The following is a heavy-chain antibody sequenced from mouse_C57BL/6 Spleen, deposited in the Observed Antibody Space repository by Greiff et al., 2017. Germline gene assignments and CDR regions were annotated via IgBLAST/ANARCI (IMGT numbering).Heavy chain of an antibody. CDR2: LSNGGGST. Sequence: EVKLVESGGGLVQPGGSLKLSCAASGFTFSDYYMYWVRQTPEKRLEWVAYLSNGGGSTYYPDTVKGRFTISRDNAKNTLYLQRSRLKSEDTAMYYCARKSYDYDWFAYWGQGTLVTVSA. V-gene: IGHV5-12*01. CDR3: ARKSYDYDWFAY. J-gene: IGHJ3*01. CDR1: GFTFSDYY. D-gene: IGHD2-4*01.